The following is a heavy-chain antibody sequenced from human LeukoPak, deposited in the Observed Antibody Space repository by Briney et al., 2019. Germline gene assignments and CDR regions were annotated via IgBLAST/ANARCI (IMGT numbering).Heavy chain of an antibody. CDR1: GFTFSSYW. D-gene: IGHD5-12*01. J-gene: IGHJ4*02. V-gene: IGHV3-7*01. Sequence: PGGSLRLSCAASGFTFSSYWMSWVRQAPGKGLEWVANIKQDGSEKYYVDSVKGRFTISRDNAKNSLYLQMNSLRAEDTAVYYCARVGRDGYNDYFDYWGQGTLVTVSS. CDR3: ARVGRDGYNDYFDY. CDR2: IKQDGSEK.